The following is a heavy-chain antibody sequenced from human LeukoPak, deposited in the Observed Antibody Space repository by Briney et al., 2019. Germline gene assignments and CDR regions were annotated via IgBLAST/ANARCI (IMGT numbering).Heavy chain of an antibody. CDR1: GGTFTIYA. CDR3: VRTPPNWGFDY. Sequence: SVNVSSTPSGGTFTIYAISWVRQAPGQGLEWMGGIIPIFGTANYTQTFQGRVTITSDPSISTASMELSSLRSEDTAIYYCVRTPPNWGFDYWGQGTRVTVSS. J-gene: IGHJ4*02. V-gene: IGHV1-69*05. CDR2: IIPIFGTA. D-gene: IGHD7-27*01.